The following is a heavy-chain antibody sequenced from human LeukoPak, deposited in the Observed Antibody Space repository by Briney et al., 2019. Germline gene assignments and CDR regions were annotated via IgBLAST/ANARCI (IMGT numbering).Heavy chain of an antibody. V-gene: IGHV3-64*01. Sequence: PGGSLRLSCAAPGFTFSSYAMHWVRQAPGKGLEYVSAISSNGGSTYYANSVKGRFTISRDNSKNTLYLQMGSLRAEDMAVYYCARDTQQWLAGGYFDYWGQGTLVTVSS. CDR2: ISSNGGST. CDR1: GFTFSSYA. D-gene: IGHD6-19*01. CDR3: ARDTQQWLAGGYFDY. J-gene: IGHJ4*02.